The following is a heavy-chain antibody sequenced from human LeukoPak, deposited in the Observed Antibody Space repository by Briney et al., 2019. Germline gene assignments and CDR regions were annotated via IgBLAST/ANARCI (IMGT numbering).Heavy chain of an antibody. V-gene: IGHV3-23*01. Sequence: PGGSQRLSCAASGFIFSSYSMSWVRQAPGKGLEWVSVITGSGKNTYYADSVKGRFTISKDNSKNTVYLQMNDLRVDDTAVYYCAKAASSSWPSYQYGMDVWGQGTTVTVSS. CDR2: ITGSGKNT. CDR1: GFIFSSYS. D-gene: IGHD6-13*01. J-gene: IGHJ6*02. CDR3: AKAASSSWPSYQYGMDV.